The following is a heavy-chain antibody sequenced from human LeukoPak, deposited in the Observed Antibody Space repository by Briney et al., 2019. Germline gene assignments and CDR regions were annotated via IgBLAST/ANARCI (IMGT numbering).Heavy chain of an antibody. D-gene: IGHD5-18*01. V-gene: IGHV4-59*12. CDR3: AKGAGGFSYYNWFDP. Sequence: SETLSLTCTVSGGSISSYYWSWIRQPPGKGLEWIGYTHYNGRNDYNPSIKSRVTMSVDTSKNQFSLRLSSVTAADTAIYYCAKGAGGFSYYNWFDPWGQGTLVTVSS. CDR2: THYNGRN. J-gene: IGHJ5*02. CDR1: GGSISSYY.